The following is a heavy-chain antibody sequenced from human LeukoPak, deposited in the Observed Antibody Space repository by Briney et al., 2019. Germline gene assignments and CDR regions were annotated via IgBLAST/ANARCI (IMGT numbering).Heavy chain of an antibody. CDR1: GFTFSSYG. CDR2: ISYDGTNK. Sequence: GGSLRLSCAASGFTFSSYGMHWVRQAPGKGLEWVAVISYDGTNKYYADSVKGRFTISRNNSKNTLYLQMNSLRAEDTAVYYCAKEDRGSYSIFDYWGQGTLVTVSS. D-gene: IGHD1-26*01. V-gene: IGHV3-30*18. J-gene: IGHJ4*02. CDR3: AKEDRGSYSIFDY.